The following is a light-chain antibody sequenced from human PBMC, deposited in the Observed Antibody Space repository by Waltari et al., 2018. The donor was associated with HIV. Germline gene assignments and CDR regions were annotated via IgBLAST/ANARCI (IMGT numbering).Light chain of an antibody. CDR3: CSYSSSGTVL. CDR1: SNDVGGFNS. Sequence: HSVLTQPASMSGSLGQSITISCLGRSNDVGGFNSVSWYQQSPDKAPRLVIYDVSHRPSGVSGRFSGSKSGSAASLTISGLQPEDEADYYCCSYSSSGTVLFGGGTRLTVL. CDR2: DVS. V-gene: IGLV2-14*03. J-gene: IGLJ2*01.